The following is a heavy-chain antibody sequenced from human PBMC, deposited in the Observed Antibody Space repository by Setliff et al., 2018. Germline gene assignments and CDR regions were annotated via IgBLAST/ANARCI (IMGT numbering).Heavy chain of an antibody. V-gene: IGHV1-24*01. CDR2: FDPEDGET. CDR3: ATSTWELGGFDY. CDR1: GYTLTELS. D-gene: IGHD1-26*01. J-gene: IGHJ4*02. Sequence: ASVKVSCKVSGYTLTELSMHWVRQAPGKGLEWMGGFDPEDGETIYAQKFQGRVTMTEDTSTDTAYMELSSLGSEDTAVYYCATSTWELGGFDYWGQGTRVTVSS.